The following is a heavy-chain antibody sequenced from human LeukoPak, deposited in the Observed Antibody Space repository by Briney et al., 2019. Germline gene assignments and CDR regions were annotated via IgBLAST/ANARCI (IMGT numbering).Heavy chain of an antibody. CDR1: GYTFTGYY. J-gene: IGHJ4*02. CDR3: ARDLPRSSGWNKGLDY. CDR2: INPNSGGT. Sequence: ASVKVSCKASGYTFTGYYMHWVRQAPGQGLEWMGRINPNSGGTNYAQEFQGRVTMTRDTFISTAYMELRSLTSDDTAVYYCARDLPRSSGWNKGLDYWGQGTQVTVSS. V-gene: IGHV1-2*02. D-gene: IGHD6-19*01.